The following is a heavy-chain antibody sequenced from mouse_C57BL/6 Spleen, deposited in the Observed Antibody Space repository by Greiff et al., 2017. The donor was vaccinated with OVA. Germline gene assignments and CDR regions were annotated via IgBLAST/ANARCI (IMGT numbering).Heavy chain of an antibody. D-gene: IGHD1-1*02. J-gene: IGHJ4*01. CDR1: GYSFTGYY. Sequence: EVQLVESGPELVKPGASVKISCKASGYSFTGYYMNWVKQSPEKSLEWIGEINPSTGGTTYNQKFKAKATLTVDKSSSTAYMQLKSLTSEDSAVYYCARWYSNRAMDYWGQGTSVTVSS. CDR2: INPSTGGT. V-gene: IGHV1-42*01. CDR3: ARWYSNRAMDY.